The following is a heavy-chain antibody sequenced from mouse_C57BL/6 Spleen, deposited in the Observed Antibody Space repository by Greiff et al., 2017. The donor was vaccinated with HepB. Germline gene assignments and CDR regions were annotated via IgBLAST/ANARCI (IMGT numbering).Heavy chain of an antibody. CDR1: GYAFSSSW. D-gene: IGHD1-1*01. CDR3: ARDYYGSRGPLDY. Sequence: VQLQQSGPELVKPGASVKISCKASGYAFSSSWMNWVKQRPGKGLEWIGRIYPGDGDTNYNGKFKGKATLTADKSSSTAYMQLSSLTSEDSAVYFCARDYYGSRGPLDYWGQGTTLTVSS. CDR2: IYPGDGDT. J-gene: IGHJ2*01. V-gene: IGHV1-82*01.